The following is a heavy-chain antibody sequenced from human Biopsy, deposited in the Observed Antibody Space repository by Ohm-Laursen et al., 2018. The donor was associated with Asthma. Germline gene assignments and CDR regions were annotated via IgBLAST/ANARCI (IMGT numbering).Heavy chain of an antibody. V-gene: IGHV1-24*01. Sequence: ASVKVSCKTSGYSLTDLSMHWVRQAPGQGLEWMGGNDPEEGGTVNARRFQGRVTMTEDTSTDTAYMELSSLSSDDPAVYYCASDFPKDYVRYNFQFWGQGTLVTVSS. CDR1: GYSLTDLS. D-gene: IGHD4-17*01. CDR2: NDPEEGGT. J-gene: IGHJ4*02. CDR3: ASDFPKDYVRYNFQF.